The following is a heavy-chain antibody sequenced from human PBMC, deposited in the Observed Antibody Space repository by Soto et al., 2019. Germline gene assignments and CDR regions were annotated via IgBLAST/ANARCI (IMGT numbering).Heavy chain of an antibody. D-gene: IGHD5-18*01. CDR3: ARRRGYSYGFTGRWNWFDP. V-gene: IGHV4-39*01. J-gene: IGHJ5*02. CDR1: GCSSSSSIYY. Sequence: SVTLSLTGTFSGCSSSSSIYYWGWIRQPPGKGLEWIGSIYYSGSTYYNPSLKSRVTISVDTSKNQFSLKLSSVTAADTAVYYCARRRGYSYGFTGRWNWFDPWGQGTLVTVS. CDR2: IYYSGST.